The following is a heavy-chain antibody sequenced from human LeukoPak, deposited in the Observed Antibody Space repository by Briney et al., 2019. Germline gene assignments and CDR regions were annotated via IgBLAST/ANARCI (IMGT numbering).Heavy chain of an antibody. CDR3: ARDLGGYDSSGYYFDY. CDR1: GGSISSYY. Sequence: PSETLSLTCTVSGGSISSYYWSWIRQPPGKGLEWIGYIYYSGSTNYNPSLQSRVTISPDTSKNQFSLKLGSVTAADTAVYYCARDLGGYDSSGYYFDYWGQGTLVTVSS. J-gene: IGHJ4*02. CDR2: IYYSGST. D-gene: IGHD3-22*01. V-gene: IGHV4-59*12.